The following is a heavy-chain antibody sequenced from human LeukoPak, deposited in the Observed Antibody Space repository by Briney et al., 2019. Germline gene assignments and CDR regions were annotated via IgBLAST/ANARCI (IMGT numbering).Heavy chain of an antibody. D-gene: IGHD3-3*01. J-gene: IGHJ4*02. V-gene: IGHV3-30*03. Sequence: GGSLRLSCAASGFTFSSYGMHWVRQAPGKGLEWVAVISYDGSNKYYADSVKGRFTISRDNSKNTLYLQMNSLRAEDTAVYCCAREWSGYPHFDYWGQGTLVTVSS. CDR2: ISYDGSNK. CDR3: AREWSGYPHFDY. CDR1: GFTFSSYG.